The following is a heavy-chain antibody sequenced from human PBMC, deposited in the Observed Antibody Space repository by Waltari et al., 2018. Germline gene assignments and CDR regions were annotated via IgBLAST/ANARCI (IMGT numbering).Heavy chain of an antibody. D-gene: IGHD6-13*01. Sequence: QVQLVQSGAEVKKPGSSVKVSCKASGGTFSSYTISWVRQAPGQGLEWMGRIIPILGIANYAQKFQGRVTITADKSTSTAYMELSSLRSEDTAVYYCARGIAAAGTFYYYYGMDVWGQGTTVTVSS. CDR1: GGTFSSYT. CDR2: IIPILGIA. V-gene: IGHV1-69*02. CDR3: ARGIAAAGTFYYYYGMDV. J-gene: IGHJ6*02.